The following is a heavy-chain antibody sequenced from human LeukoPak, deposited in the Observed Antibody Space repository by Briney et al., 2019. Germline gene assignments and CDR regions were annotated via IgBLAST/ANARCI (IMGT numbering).Heavy chain of an antibody. CDR1: GGSISSSNW. CDR3: ARGSSSWYTGNAFDI. V-gene: IGHV4-4*02. D-gene: IGHD6-13*01. J-gene: IGHJ3*02. Sequence: PSGTLSLTCAVSGGSISSSNWWGWLRQPPGKGLQWVGEIYHSGSTNYNPSLKSRVTISVDKSNNQFSLKLSSVTAADTAVYYCARGSSSWYTGNAFDIWGQGTMVTVSS. CDR2: IYHSGST.